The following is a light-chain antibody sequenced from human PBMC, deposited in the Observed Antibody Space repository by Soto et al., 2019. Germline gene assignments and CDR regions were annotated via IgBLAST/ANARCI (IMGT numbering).Light chain of an antibody. Sequence: ELVLTQSPCTLSLFPGERATLSCRASQSVLSTYFAWYRQKPGQPPSLLIYGASNRATGVPDRFSGSGSGPDFTLTISRLEPEDFAVYYCQQYISSPPGFTFGPGTTVEIK. J-gene: IGKJ3*01. CDR1: QSVLSTY. V-gene: IGKV3-20*01. CDR2: GAS. CDR3: QQYISSPPGFT.